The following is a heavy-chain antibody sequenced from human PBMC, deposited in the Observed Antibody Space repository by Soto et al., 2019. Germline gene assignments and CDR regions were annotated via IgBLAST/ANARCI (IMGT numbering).Heavy chain of an antibody. CDR1: GGTFRNHV. CDR3: ARDLEFRDGNISHLDY. Sequence: QVQLVQSGAEVKKPGSSVKVSCKASGGTFRNHVFNWVRQAPGQGLEWMGGIIPIIGTPNYAQKFQGRVTITADASTNTVCLEVSSLRSQDTAVYYCARDLEFRDGNISHLDYWGQGTLVTVSS. J-gene: IGHJ4*02. V-gene: IGHV1-69*01. D-gene: IGHD3-10*01. CDR2: IIPIIGTP.